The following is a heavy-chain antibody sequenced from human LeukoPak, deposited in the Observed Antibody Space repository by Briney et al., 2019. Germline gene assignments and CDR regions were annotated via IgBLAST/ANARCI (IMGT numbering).Heavy chain of an antibody. CDR3: ANGEVYFDY. V-gene: IGHV3-30*02. D-gene: IGHD4-17*01. CDR1: GFTFSSYG. CDR2: IQNDGSNE. J-gene: IGHJ4*02. Sequence: PGGSLRLSCAASGFTFSSYGMHWVRQAPGKGLEWVAYIQNDGSNEQYADSVKGRFSISRDSSKNILYLQMNSLRAEDTAVYYCANGEVYFDYWGQGTLVTVSS.